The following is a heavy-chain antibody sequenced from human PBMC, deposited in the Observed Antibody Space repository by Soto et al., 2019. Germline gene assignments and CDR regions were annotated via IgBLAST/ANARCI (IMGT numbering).Heavy chain of an antibody. V-gene: IGHV1-3*01. J-gene: IGHJ6*02. D-gene: IGHD3-10*01. CDR1: GYTFTSYA. Sequence: ASVKVSCKASGYTFTSYAMHWVRQAPGQRLEWMGWINAGNGNTKYSQKFQGRVTITRDTSASTAYMELSSLRSEDTAVYYCAREGALWFGELYDYYYYYGMDVWGQGTTVTVSS. CDR3: AREGALWFGELYDYYYYYGMDV. CDR2: INAGNGNT.